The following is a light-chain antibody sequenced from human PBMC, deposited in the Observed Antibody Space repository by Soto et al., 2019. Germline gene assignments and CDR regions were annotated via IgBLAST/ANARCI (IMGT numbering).Light chain of an antibody. V-gene: IGKV3-20*01. CDR3: QQYGSSPTWT. Sequence: EIVLTQSPGTLSLSPGARATLSCRASQSVSSSYLAWYQQKPGQAPRLLIYGASSRATGIPDRFSGSGSGTDFTLTISRLEPEDVAVYYCQQYGSSPTWTFGQGTKGEIK. J-gene: IGKJ1*01. CDR1: QSVSSSY. CDR2: GAS.